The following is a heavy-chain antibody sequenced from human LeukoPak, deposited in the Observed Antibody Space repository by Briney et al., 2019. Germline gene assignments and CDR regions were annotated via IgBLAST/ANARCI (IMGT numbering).Heavy chain of an antibody. V-gene: IGHV4-39*02. J-gene: IGHJ5*02. D-gene: IGHD4-11*01. Sequence: TPSETLSLTCTVSGGSISSSSYYWGWIRQPPGKGLEWIGSIYYSGSTYYNPSLKSRVTISVDTSKNQFSLKLSSVTAADTAVYYCARETVTGSFDPWGQGTLVTVSS. CDR3: ARETVTGSFDP. CDR2: IYYSGST. CDR1: GGSISSSSYY.